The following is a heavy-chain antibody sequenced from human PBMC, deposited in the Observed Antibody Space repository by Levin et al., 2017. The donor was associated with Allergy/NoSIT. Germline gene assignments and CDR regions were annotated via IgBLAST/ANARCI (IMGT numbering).Heavy chain of an antibody. CDR2: IYYSGST. Sequence: PSQTLSLTCTVSGGSISSGGYYWSWIRQHPGKGLEWIGYIYYSGSTYYNPSLKSRVTISVDTSKNQFSLKLSSVTAADTAVYYCARSSPDTYGDYYFDYWGQGTLVTVSS. CDR3: ARSSPDTYGDYYFDY. CDR1: GGSISSGGYY. V-gene: IGHV4-31*03. J-gene: IGHJ4*02. D-gene: IGHD4-17*01.